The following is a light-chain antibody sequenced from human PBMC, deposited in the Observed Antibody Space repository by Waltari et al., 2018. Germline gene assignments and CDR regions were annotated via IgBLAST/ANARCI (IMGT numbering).Light chain of an antibody. CDR1: SNDIGAYNY. Sequence: QSVLTQPASVSGSPGQSITISCTGTSNDIGAYNYISWYQQHPGKGPKLLIYDVSSRPSGVSHRFSGSKSGNTASLTLSGLQAEDEGYYYCSSYSTTTTLVVFGGGTKLTVL. CDR3: SSYSTTTTLVV. J-gene: IGLJ2*01. CDR2: DVS. V-gene: IGLV2-14*03.